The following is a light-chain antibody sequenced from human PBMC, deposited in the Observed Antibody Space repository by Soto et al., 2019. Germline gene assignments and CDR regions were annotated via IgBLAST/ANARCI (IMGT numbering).Light chain of an antibody. CDR3: QQYNSFPFT. Sequence: DIQMTQSSSTLSASIGDRVTITCRASQSISSWLAWYQQKPGKAPKLLIYKASSLESGAPSRFSGSGSGTEFTLTISSLQPDDFATYYCQQYNSFPFTFGPGTKVDIK. CDR1: QSISSW. V-gene: IGKV1-5*03. J-gene: IGKJ3*01. CDR2: KAS.